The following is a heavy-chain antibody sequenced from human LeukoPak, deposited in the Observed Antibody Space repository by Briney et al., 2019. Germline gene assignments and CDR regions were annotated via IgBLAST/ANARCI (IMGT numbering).Heavy chain of an antibody. CDR1: GFTFSSYA. D-gene: IGHD3-3*01. V-gene: IGHV3-23*01. CDR2: TSGSGGST. CDR3: AKSVSDFWSGYFDYFDY. J-gene: IGHJ4*02. Sequence: GGSLRLSCAASGFTFSSYAMSWVRQAPGKGLEWVSATSGSGGSTYYADSVKGRFTISRDNSKNTLYLQMNSLRAEDTAVYYCAKSVSDFWSGYFDYFDYWGQGTLVTVSS.